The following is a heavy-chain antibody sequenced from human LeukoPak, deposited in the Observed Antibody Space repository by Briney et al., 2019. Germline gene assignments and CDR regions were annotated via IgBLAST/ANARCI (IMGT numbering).Heavy chain of an antibody. CDR1: GGSISSGSYY. Sequence: SETLSLTCTVSGGSISSGSYYWSWIRQPAGKGLEWIGRIYTSGSTNYNPSLKSRVTILVDTSKNQFSLKLSSVTAADTAVYYCARGRAVAGTLYYFDYWGQGTLVTVSS. J-gene: IGHJ4*02. CDR2: IYTSGST. CDR3: ARGRAVAGTLYYFDY. D-gene: IGHD6-19*01. V-gene: IGHV4-61*02.